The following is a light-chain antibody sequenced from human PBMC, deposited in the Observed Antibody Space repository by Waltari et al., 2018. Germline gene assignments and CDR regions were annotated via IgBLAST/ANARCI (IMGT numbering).Light chain of an antibody. CDR2: EVS. J-gene: IGLJ2*01. CDR3: SSYTSSSTSDVV. V-gene: IGLV2-14*01. CDR1: SSDVGGYNY. Sequence: QAALTQPASVSGSPGQSITIPCTGTSSDVGGYNYVSWDQQHPGKAPKLMIYEVSNRPSGVSNRFSGSKSGNTASLTISGLQAEDEADYYCSSYTSSSTSDVVFGGGTKLTVL.